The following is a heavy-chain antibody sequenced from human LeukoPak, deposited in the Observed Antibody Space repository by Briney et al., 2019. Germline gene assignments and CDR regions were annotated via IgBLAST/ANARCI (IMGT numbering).Heavy chain of an antibody. CDR2: IKKDGSDK. V-gene: IGHV3-7*01. J-gene: IGHJ4*02. Sequence: GGSLRLTCAASGFTSSNYWMSWVRQAPGKGLEWVANIKKDGSDKYYVDSVKGRFTISRDNAKKSLFLQMNSLRAEDTAVYYCTGGPGYWGQGTLVTVSS. D-gene: IGHD2-15*01. CDR1: GFTSSNYW. CDR3: TGGPGY.